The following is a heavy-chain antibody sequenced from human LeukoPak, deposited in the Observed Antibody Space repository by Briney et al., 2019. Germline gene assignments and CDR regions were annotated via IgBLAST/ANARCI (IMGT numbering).Heavy chain of an antibody. J-gene: IGHJ3*02. CDR2: IFYSGST. V-gene: IGHV4-59*12. CDR3: AKSNGYGLIDI. CDR1: GDSINSYY. D-gene: IGHD3-22*01. Sequence: SETLSLTCTVSGDSINSYYWSWIRQPPGKALEWIGNIFYSGSTYYSPSLKSRVTISLDTSRNQFSLKLNSVTAADTAVYYCAKSNGYGLIDIWGQGTMVTVSS.